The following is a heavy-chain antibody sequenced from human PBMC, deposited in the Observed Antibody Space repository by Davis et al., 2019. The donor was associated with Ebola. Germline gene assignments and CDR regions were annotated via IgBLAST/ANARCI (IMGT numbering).Heavy chain of an antibody. CDR3: ARDHNIVLVVHAKSYYYYGMDV. D-gene: IGHD2-8*02. J-gene: IGHJ6*02. Sequence: AASVKVSCKASGYTFTSYYMHWVRQAPGQGLEWMGIINPSGGSTSYAQKFQGRVTMTRDTSTSTAYMELRSLRSDDTAVYYCARDHNIVLVVHAKSYYYYGMDVWGQGTTVTVSS. CDR1: GYTFTSYY. CDR2: INPSGGST. V-gene: IGHV1-46*01.